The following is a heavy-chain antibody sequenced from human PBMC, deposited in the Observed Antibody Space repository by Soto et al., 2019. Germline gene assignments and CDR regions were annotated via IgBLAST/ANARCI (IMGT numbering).Heavy chain of an antibody. D-gene: IGHD1-20*01. J-gene: IGHJ6*02. V-gene: IGHV5-51*01. CDR2: IYPGDSDT. Sequence: PGESLKISCKGSGYSFTSYWIGWVRQMPGKGLEWMGIIYPGDSDTRYSPSFQGQVTISADKSISTAYLQWSSLKASDTAMYYCARRITGNDRYYYYHGMDVWGQGTTVTV. CDR1: GYSFTSYW. CDR3: ARRITGNDRYYYYHGMDV.